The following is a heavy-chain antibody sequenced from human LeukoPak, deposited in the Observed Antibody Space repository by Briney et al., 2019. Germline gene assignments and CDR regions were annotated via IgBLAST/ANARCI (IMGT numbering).Heavy chain of an antibody. CDR3: ARGSWFDAFDI. D-gene: IGHD6-13*01. CDR1: GYTFTSSG. Sequence: ASVKVSCKASGYTFTSSGISWVRQAPGQGLEWMGWISAYNGITNYVQKFQGRVTMTTDTSTSTAYMELRSLRTDDTAVYYCARGSWFDAFDIWGQGTMVTVSS. V-gene: IGHV1-18*01. CDR2: ISAYNGIT. J-gene: IGHJ3*02.